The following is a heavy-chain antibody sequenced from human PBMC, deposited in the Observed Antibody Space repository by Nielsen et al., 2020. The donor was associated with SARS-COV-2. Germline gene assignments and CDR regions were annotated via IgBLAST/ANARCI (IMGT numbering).Heavy chain of an antibody. J-gene: IGHJ6*02. V-gene: IGHV1-18*01. Sequence: WVRQAPGQGLEWMGWISAYNGNTNYAQKLQARVTMTRDTSTTTAYMELRALRSEDTAIYYSGSSSLPPAGKTVAGTDYYYAMDVWGQGTTVTVSS. CDR3: GSSSLPPAGKTVAGTDYYYAMDV. CDR2: ISAYNGNT. D-gene: IGHD6-19*01.